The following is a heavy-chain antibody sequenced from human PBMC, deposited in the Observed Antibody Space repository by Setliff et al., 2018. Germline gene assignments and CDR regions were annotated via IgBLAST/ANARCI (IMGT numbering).Heavy chain of an antibody. CDR2: INPTGGST. J-gene: IGHJ6*02. CDR1: GYTFTSYY. V-gene: IGHV1-46*01. CDR3: AASVGGAPYYYGLDV. Sequence: GASVKVSCKASGYTFTSYYMHWVRQAPGQGLEWMGLINPTGGSTSYAQKFQGRVTMTRDTSTSTVFMELSSLRSEDTAVYYCAASVGGAPYYYGLDVWGQGTTVTVSS. D-gene: IGHD2-15*01.